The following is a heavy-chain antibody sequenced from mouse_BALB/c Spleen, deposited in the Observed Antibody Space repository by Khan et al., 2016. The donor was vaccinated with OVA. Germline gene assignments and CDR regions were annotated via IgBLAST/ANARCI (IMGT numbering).Heavy chain of an antibody. CDR1: GYTFTTYW. Sequence: QVRLQQSGAELAKPGASVKMSCKASGYTFTTYWMHWVKQRPGQGLEWIGYINPTSGYTDYNEKFKDRATLSADKSSSTAYMQLSSLTSEDSAVYYYTRDRMDYWGQGTTLTVSS. CDR2: INPTSGYT. CDR3: TRDRMDY. J-gene: IGHJ2*01. V-gene: IGHV1-7*01.